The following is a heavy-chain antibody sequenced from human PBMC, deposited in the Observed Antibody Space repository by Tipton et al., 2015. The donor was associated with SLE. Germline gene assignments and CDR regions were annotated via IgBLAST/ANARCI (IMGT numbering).Heavy chain of an antibody. J-gene: IGHJ2*01. V-gene: IGHV3-30-3*01. CDR1: GFTFSGYA. CDR3: AKDGTRWYFDL. Sequence: SLRLSCAASGFTFSGYAMHWVRQAPGKGLEWVAVISYDGSNKYYADSVKGRFTISRDNSKNTLYLQMNSLRAEDTAVYYCAKDGTRWYFDLWGRGTLVTVSS. D-gene: IGHD1-26*01. CDR2: ISYDGSNK.